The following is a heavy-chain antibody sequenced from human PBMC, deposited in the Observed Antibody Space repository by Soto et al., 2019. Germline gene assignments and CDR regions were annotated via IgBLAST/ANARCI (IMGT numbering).Heavy chain of an antibody. J-gene: IGHJ4*02. CDR1: GGSISSYY. D-gene: IGHD3-9*01. Sequence: QVQLQESGPGLVKPSETLSLTCTVSGGSISSYYWSWIRQPPGKGLEWIGYIYYSGSTNYNPSLRSRATISVDTSKNQFSLKLSSVTAADTAVYYCARSPALELVTLDYWGQGTLGTGSS. CDR2: IYYSGST. CDR3: ARSPALELVTLDY. V-gene: IGHV4-59*01.